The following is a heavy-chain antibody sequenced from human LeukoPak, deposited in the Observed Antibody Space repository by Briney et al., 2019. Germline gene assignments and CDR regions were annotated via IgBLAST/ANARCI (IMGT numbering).Heavy chain of an antibody. CDR3: VRDRGEFSYSHGY. V-gene: IGHV4-4*02. CDR1: GASISSNW. D-gene: IGHD1-26*01. J-gene: IGHJ4*02. CDR2: IHHSGSA. Sequence: SETLSLTCAVSGASISSNWWNWVRQPPGKGLEWIGEIHHSGSANYNPSLKSRVTISLDTSENHLSLRLSSVTAADTAVYYCVRDRGEFSYSHGYWGQGTLVTVSS.